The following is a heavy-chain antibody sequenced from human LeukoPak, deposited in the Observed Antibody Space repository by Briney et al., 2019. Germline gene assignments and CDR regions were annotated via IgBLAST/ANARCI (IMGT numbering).Heavy chain of an antibody. D-gene: IGHD3-3*01. CDR1: GFTFSSYS. J-gene: IGHJ4*02. V-gene: IGHV3-23*01. CDR3: TSKSESRRLIWSGYDY. CDR2: LSDSGGNT. Sequence: AGGSLRLSCAASGFTFSSYSMNWVRQAPGKGLEWVSGLSDSGGNTYYTHSVKGRFTISRDNSKNTLYLQMNSLKTEDTAVYYCTSKSESRRLIWSGYDYWGQGTLVTVSS.